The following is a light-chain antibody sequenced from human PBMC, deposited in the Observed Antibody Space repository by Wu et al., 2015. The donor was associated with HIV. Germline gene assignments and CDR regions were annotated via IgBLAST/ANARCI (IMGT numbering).Light chain of an antibody. CDR1: QSVTSN. CDR3: QHYNEWPPWT. Sequence: EIVMTQSPAILSLSPGERATLSCRASQSVTSNLAWYQQKPGQPPRLLIYATSSRATGVPDRFSGTGGGTDFILTISNIQSEDFAVYFCQHYNEWPPWTFGQGPGWKS. J-gene: IGKJ1*01. CDR2: ATS. V-gene: IGKV3-15*01.